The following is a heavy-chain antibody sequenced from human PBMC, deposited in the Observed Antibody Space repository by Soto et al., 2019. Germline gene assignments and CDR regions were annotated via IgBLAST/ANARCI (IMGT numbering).Heavy chain of an antibody. J-gene: IGHJ4*02. CDR3: ARGQDPYHCSFNY. CDR2: IYYSGST. Sequence: PSETLSLTCTVSGGSISSGGYYWSWIRQHPGKGLEWIGDIYYSGSTYYNPSLKSRVTISVDTAKNQFSLKLSSLTAADTAVYYCARGQDPYHCSFNYWAQRTLVTVSS. D-gene: IGHD2-21*01. V-gene: IGHV4-31*03. CDR1: GGSISSGGYY.